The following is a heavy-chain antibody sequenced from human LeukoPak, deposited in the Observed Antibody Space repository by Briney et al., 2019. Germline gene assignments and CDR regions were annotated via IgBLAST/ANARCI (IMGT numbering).Heavy chain of an antibody. V-gene: IGHV3-11*01. J-gene: IGHJ6*03. Sequence: GGSLRLSCAASGSTFSDYYMSWIRQAPGKGLEGVSYISSSGSTIYYADSVKGRFTISRDNAKNSLYLQMNSLRAEDTAVYYCARLRSSSFYYYYMDVWGKGTTVTVSS. CDR3: ARLRSSSFYYYYMDV. D-gene: IGHD6-6*01. CDR2: ISSSGSTI. CDR1: GSTFSDYY.